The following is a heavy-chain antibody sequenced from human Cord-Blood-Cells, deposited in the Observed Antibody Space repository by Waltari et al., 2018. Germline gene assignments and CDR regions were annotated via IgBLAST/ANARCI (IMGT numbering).Heavy chain of an antibody. V-gene: IGHV4-39*01. J-gene: IGHJ6*02. Sequence: QLQLQESGPGLVKPSETLSLTCTVSGGSISISSYYWGWIRQPPGKGLEWIGSIYYSGSTYYNPSLKSRVTISVDTSKNQFSLKLSSVTAADTAVYYCARTGPVLRYFDWFSHPLHYYYGMDVWGQGTTVTVSS. CDR2: IYYSGST. CDR1: GGSISISSYY. D-gene: IGHD3-9*01. CDR3: ARTGPVLRYFDWFSHPLHYYYGMDV.